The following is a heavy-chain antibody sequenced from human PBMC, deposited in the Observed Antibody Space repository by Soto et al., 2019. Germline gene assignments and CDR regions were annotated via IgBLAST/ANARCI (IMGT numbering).Heavy chain of an antibody. V-gene: IGHV3-66*01. Sequence: GGSLRLSCAASGFTVSSNYMSWVRQAPGKGLEWVSVIYSGGSTYYADSVKGRFTISRDNSKNTLYLQMNSLRAEDTAVYYCARDRVDADAFDIWGQGTMVTVSS. D-gene: IGHD3-10*01. CDR3: ARDRVDADAFDI. J-gene: IGHJ3*02. CDR2: IYSGGST. CDR1: GFTVSSNY.